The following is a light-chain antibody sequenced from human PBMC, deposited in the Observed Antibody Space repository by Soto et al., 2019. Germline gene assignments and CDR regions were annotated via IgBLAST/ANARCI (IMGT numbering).Light chain of an antibody. V-gene: IGLV2-14*01. J-gene: IGLJ1*01. CDR1: SSDIGSYNY. Sequence: QSVLTQPASVSGSPGQSITISCTGTSSDIGSYNYVSWYQQHPGRAPKLMIYEVSHRPSGVSNRFSGSKSGNTASLTISGLQAEDEADYYCSSFTSTITLYVFGTGTKVTVL. CDR3: SSFTSTITLYV. CDR2: EVS.